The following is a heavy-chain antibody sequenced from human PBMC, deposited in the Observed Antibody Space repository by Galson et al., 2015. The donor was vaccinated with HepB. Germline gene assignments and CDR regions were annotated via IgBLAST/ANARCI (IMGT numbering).Heavy chain of an antibody. CDR1: GYNFPSYW. D-gene: IGHD1-26*01. CDR2: ISPDDSDT. CDR3: ARPIVGAAYSFDS. Sequence: QSGAEVKKPGESLKISCKGSGYNFPSYWIGWVRQMPGKGLEWMGIISPDDSDTRYNPSFQGQVTISADKSISTAYLQWSSLKASDTAMYYCARPIVGAAYSFDSWGQGTLVTVSS. V-gene: IGHV5-51*01. J-gene: IGHJ4*02.